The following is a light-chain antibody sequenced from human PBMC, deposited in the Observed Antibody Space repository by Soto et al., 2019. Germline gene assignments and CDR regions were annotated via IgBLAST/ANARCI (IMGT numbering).Light chain of an antibody. CDR3: QQYGSSLT. J-gene: IGKJ4*01. CDR1: QSVGTN. CDR2: GAS. Sequence: EIVLTQSPGTLCLSPGERATLSCRASQSVGTNLAWYQQRPGQVPRLLIYGASTRAAGMSARFSGSGSGTDFTLTISRLEPEDFAVYYCQQYGSSLTFGGGTKVDIK. V-gene: IGKV3-20*01.